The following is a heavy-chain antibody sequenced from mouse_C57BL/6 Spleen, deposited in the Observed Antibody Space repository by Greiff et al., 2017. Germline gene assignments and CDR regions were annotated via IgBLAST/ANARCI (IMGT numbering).Heavy chain of an antibody. Sequence: EVMLVESGGGLVKPGGSLKLSCAASGFTFSSYAMSWVRQTPAQRLEWVATISVGCSYTYSPDNVQGPFTFSRDNAKNNRYLQRSNQKSGDKAMEYCERGYPGDYGDYWGQGTTRTVSS. CDR2: ISVGCSYT. J-gene: IGHJ2*01. CDR1: GFTFSSYA. CDR3: ERGYPGDYGDY. V-gene: IGHV5-4*03.